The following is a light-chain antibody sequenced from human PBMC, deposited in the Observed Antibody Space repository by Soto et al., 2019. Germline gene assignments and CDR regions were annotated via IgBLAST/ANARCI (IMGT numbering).Light chain of an antibody. CDR1: QSVSSY. Sequence: EIVLTQSPATMSLSPGERATLSCRASQSVSSYLAWYQQKPGQAPRLLIYAASNRATGIPARFSGSGSGTDVTLTISSLEPEDFAVYYCQQRSNWPTFGPGTKVDIK. CDR3: QQRSNWPT. J-gene: IGKJ3*01. V-gene: IGKV3-11*01. CDR2: AAS.